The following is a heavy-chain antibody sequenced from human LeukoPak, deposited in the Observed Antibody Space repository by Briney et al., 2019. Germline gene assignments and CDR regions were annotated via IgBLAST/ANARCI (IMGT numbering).Heavy chain of an antibody. Sequence: SETLSLTCTVSGGSISSYYWSWIRQPPGKGLEWIGYIYYSGSTNYNPSLKSRVTISVDTSKNQFSLKLSSVTAADTVVYYCARHIVVVTAILEDPYFDYWGQGTLVTVSS. CDR1: GGSISSYY. CDR3: ARHIVVVTAILEDPYFDY. CDR2: IYYSGST. J-gene: IGHJ4*02. D-gene: IGHD2-21*02. V-gene: IGHV4-59*08.